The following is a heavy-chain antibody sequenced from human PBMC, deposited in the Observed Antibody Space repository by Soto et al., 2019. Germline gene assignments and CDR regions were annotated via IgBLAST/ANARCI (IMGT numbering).Heavy chain of an antibody. Sequence: QVQLVQSGAGVKKPGASVKVSCKASGDTFSSYDIKWVRQATGQGLEWMGWMNPNSGNTGYAQKFQGRVTMTRNTSISTTYMELSSLRFEDTAVYYCARGRNGMDVWGQGTTVTVSS. CDR2: MNPNSGNT. V-gene: IGHV1-8*01. J-gene: IGHJ6*02. CDR3: ARGRNGMDV. CDR1: GDTFSSYD.